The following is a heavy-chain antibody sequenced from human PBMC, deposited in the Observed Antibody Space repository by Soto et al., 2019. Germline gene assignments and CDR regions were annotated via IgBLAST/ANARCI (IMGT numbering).Heavy chain of an antibody. CDR2: IYYSGSP. V-gene: IGHV4-39*02. CDR3: ASQARSQLLDYYYYGMDV. CDR1: GGSISSSSYY. D-gene: IGHD2-2*01. J-gene: IGHJ6*02. Sequence: QLQLQESGPGLVKPSETLSLTCTVSGGSISSSSYYWGWIRQPPGKGLEWIGSIYYSGSPYYNPSLKSQVTIPVAQAKNHFSRRLSSVPAAATAVYYGASQARSQLLDYYYYGMDVWGQGTTVTVS.